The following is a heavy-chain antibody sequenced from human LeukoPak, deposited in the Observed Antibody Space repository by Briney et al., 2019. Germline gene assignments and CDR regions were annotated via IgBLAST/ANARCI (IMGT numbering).Heavy chain of an antibody. D-gene: IGHD3-10*01. V-gene: IGHV5-51*01. CDR2: IYPANSDT. CDR3: ARERESGSSWFDP. Sequence: GESLKISCKASGYSFTKYWIGWVRQMPGKGLEWMAIIYPANSDTRYSASFQGRVTISADNSITTAYLQWSSLTASDTAMYYCARERESGSSWFDPWGQGTLVTVSS. CDR1: GYSFTKYW. J-gene: IGHJ5*02.